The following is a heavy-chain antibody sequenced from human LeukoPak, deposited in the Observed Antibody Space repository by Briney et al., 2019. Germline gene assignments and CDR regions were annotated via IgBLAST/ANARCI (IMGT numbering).Heavy chain of an antibody. V-gene: IGHV4-59*01. CDR3: ASSSLTTLYYYGMDV. CDR1: GGSISSYY. Sequence: SETLSLTCTDSGGSISSYYWSWIRQPPGKGLEWIGYIYYSGSTNYNPSLKSRVTISVDTSKNQFSLKLSSVTAADTAVYYCASSSLTTLYYYGMDVWGQGTTVTVSS. J-gene: IGHJ6*02. CDR2: IYYSGST. D-gene: IGHD4-17*01.